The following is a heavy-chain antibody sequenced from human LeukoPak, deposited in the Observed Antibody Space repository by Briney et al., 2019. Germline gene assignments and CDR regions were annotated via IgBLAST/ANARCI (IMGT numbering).Heavy chain of an antibody. V-gene: IGHV3-15*01. CDR1: GSPLTNFW. D-gene: IGHD1-1*01. CDR3: TTSLYSYNDD. CDR2: IKSESEGATA. Sequence: GGSLRLSCAASGSPLTNFWKSGLRQAPGEGLEWVARIKSESEGATAQYAAPVKGRFTISRDDSQNRVYLQTDSLKTDDTATYYCTTSLYSYNDDWGLGILVTVSS. J-gene: IGHJ4*02.